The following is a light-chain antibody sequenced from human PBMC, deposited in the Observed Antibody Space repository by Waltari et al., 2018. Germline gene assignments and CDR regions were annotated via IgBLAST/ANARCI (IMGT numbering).Light chain of an antibody. CDR1: QSISRH. CDR2: AAS. CDR3: QQSYNTPFT. J-gene: IGKJ3*01. V-gene: IGKV1-39*01. Sequence: DIQMTQSPYSLSASVGDRVTITCRASQSISRHLNWYQQKSGKAPKFLIHAASSLQSGVPSRFSGSGSGTDFTLTISSLQPEDFATYYCQQSYNTPFTFGPGTKVDVE.